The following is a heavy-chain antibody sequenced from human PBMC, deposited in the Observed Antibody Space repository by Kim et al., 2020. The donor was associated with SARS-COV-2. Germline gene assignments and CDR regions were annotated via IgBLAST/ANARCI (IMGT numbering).Heavy chain of an antibody. CDR1: GGSFSGYY. Sequence: SETLSLTCAVYGGSFSGYYWSWIRQPPGKGLEWIGEINHSGSTNYNPSLKSRVTISVDTSKNQFSLKLSSVTAADTAVYYCARGRYSSNWYGPHWYFDLWGRGTLVTVSS. CDR3: ARGRYSSNWYGPHWYFDL. CDR2: INHSGST. D-gene: IGHD6-13*01. J-gene: IGHJ2*01. V-gene: IGHV4-34*01.